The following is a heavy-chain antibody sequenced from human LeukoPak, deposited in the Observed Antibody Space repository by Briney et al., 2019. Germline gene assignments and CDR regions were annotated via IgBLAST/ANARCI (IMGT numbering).Heavy chain of an antibody. Sequence: SETLSLTCAVYGGSFSGYYWSWIRQPPGRGLEWIGEINHSGSTNYNPSLKSRVTISVDTSKNQFSLKLSSVTAADTAVYYCAREDASGGYYFDCWGQGTPVTVSS. J-gene: IGHJ4*02. CDR1: GGSFSGYY. CDR3: AREDASGGYYFDC. CDR2: INHSGST. D-gene: IGHD3-10*01. V-gene: IGHV4-34*01.